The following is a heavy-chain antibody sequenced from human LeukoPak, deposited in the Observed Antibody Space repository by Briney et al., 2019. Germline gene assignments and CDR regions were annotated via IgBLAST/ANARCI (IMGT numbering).Heavy chain of an antibody. CDR1: GFTFSTYW. Sequence: GGSLRLSCAASGFTFSTYWMMWVRQAPGKGLEWVANINQGGTEKHYVESAKGRFTISRDNAKNSLYLQVNSLRAEDTAVYYCVRDLDYWGQGTLVTVSS. CDR3: VRDLDY. J-gene: IGHJ4*02. V-gene: IGHV3-7*01. CDR2: INQGGTEK.